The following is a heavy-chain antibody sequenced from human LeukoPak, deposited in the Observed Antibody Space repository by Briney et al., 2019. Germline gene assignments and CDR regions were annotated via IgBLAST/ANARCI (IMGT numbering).Heavy chain of an antibody. CDR1: GFTFSNAW. J-gene: IGHJ4*02. CDR3: TTVSLWFGELLSDY. V-gene: IGHV3-15*01. D-gene: IGHD3-10*01. Sequence: SGGSLRLSRAASGFTFSNAWINWVRQAPGKGLEWVARIKSKTDGGTTDYAAPVKGRFTISRDDSKNTLYLQMNSLKTEDTAVYYCTTVSLWFGELLSDYWGQGTLVTVSS. CDR2: IKSKTDGGTT.